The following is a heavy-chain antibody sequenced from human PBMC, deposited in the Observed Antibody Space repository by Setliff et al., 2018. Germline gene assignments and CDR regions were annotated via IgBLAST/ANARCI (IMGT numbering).Heavy chain of an antibody. D-gene: IGHD6-13*01. J-gene: IGHJ3*02. CDR2: IYYSGST. Sequence: TSETLSLTCTVSGGSISSSSYYWGWIRQPPGKGLEWIGSIYYSGSTYYNPSLKSRVTISVDTTKNQFSLKLSSVTAADTAVYYCARRRLYSSSWFEGAFDIWGQGTMVTVS. CDR1: GGSISSSSYY. CDR3: ARRRLYSSSWFEGAFDI. V-gene: IGHV4-39*01.